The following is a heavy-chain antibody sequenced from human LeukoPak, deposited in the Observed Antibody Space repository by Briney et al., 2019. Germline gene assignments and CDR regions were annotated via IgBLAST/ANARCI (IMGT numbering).Heavy chain of an antibody. CDR1: GYTFTGYY. CDR3: ARALVSGWPTYYYYMDV. Sequence: GASVKVSCKASGYTFTGYYMHWVRQAPGQGFEWMGWINPNSGGTNYAQKFQGRVTMTRDTSISTAYMELSRLRSDDTAVYYCARALVSGWPTYYYYMDVWGKGTTVTVSS. V-gene: IGHV1-2*02. D-gene: IGHD6-19*01. CDR2: INPNSGGT. J-gene: IGHJ6*03.